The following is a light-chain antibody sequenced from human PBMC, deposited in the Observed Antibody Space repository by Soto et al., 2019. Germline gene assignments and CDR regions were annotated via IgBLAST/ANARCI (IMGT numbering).Light chain of an antibody. J-gene: IGLJ2*01. CDR2: YDD. V-gene: IGLV1-36*01. Sequence: QSVLTQPPSVSAAPRQRVTISCSGSSSNIGNNAVNWYQQLPGKAPKLLIYYDDLLPSGVSDRFSGSMSGTSASLAISGLQSEDEADYYCAAWDDSLNGVVFGGGTKLTVL. CDR3: AAWDDSLNGVV. CDR1: SSNIGNNA.